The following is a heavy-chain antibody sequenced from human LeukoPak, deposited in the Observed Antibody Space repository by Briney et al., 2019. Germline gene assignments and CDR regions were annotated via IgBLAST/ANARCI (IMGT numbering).Heavy chain of an antibody. CDR3: ARGGETTVVTPWGGY. CDR2: INPNSGGT. CDR1: GYTFTDYY. D-gene: IGHD4-23*01. J-gene: IGHJ4*02. V-gene: IGHV1-2*02. Sequence: ASVKVSCKTSGYTFTDYYIHWVRQAPGEGLEWMGWINPNSGGTDYEQKFQGRVTMTRDTSISTAYMELSSLRSDDTAVYYCARGGETTVVTPWGGYWGQGTLVTVSS.